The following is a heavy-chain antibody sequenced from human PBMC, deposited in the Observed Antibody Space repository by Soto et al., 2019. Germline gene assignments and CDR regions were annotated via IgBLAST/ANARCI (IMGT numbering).Heavy chain of an antibody. CDR3: ARDMLGANGC. CDR2: INPSGGST. Sequence: QVQLVQSGAEVKKPGASVKVSCKASGYTFTSYYMHWVRQAPGQGLEWMGIINPSGGSTTYAQKFQGRVTLTRDTSTSTVYMELSSLRSEDTAVYYCARDMLGANGCWGQGTLVTVSS. D-gene: IGHD1-26*01. CDR1: GYTFTSYY. J-gene: IGHJ4*02. V-gene: IGHV1-46*01.